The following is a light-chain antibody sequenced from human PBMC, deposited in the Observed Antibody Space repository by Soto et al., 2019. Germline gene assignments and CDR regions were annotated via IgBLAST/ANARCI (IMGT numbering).Light chain of an antibody. CDR3: QKYNSAPWT. V-gene: IGKV1-27*01. CDR2: AAS. CDR1: QVISNY. J-gene: IGKJ1*01. Sequence: DIQMTQSPSSLSASVGDRVTITCRASQVISNYLAWYQQKPGKVPKLLIYAASTLQSGVPFRFSGSGSGTDFTLTISSQQPEDVATYYCQKYNSAPWTFGQGTQVEIK.